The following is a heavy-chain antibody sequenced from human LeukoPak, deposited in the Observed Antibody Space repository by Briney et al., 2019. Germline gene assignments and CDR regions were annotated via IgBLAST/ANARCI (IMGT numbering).Heavy chain of an antibody. CDR3: ARQPLGSLDY. D-gene: IGHD7-27*01. J-gene: IGHJ4*02. Sequence: SETRSLTCAVYGGSFSGYYWSWIRQPPGKGLEWIGEINHSGSTNYNPSLKSRVTISVDTSKNQFSLKLSSVTAADTAVYYCARQPLGSLDYWGQGTLVTVSS. CDR2: INHSGST. CDR1: GGSFSGYY. V-gene: IGHV4-34*01.